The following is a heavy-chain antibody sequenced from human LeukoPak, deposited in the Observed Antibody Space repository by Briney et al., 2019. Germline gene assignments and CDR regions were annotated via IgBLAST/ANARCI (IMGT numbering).Heavy chain of an antibody. CDR3: AKGTVVVTGPLDY. Sequence: QPGGSLRLSCAASGFTFDDYTMHWVRQAPGKGLEWVSLMKGRFTISKDNSNTSLYLQMNSLRTEDTALYYCAKGTVVVTGPLDYWGQGTLVTVSS. V-gene: IGHV3-43*01. D-gene: IGHD3-22*01. J-gene: IGHJ4*02. CDR1: GFTFDDYT.